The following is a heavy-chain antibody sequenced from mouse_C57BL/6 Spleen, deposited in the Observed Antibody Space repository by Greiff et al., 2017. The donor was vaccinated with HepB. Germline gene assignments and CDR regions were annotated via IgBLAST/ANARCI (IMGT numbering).Heavy chain of an antibody. V-gene: IGHV5-9*01. Sequence: EVKLVESGGGLVKPGRSLKLSCAASGFTFSSYTMSWVRQTPEKRLEWVATISGGGGNTYYQDSVKGRVTISRDNAKNTLYLQMSSLRSEDTALYYCARQGDDYLDDWGQGTTLTVSS. CDR1: GFTFSSYT. CDR2: ISGGGGNT. D-gene: IGHD2-3*01. CDR3: ARQGDDYLDD. J-gene: IGHJ2*01.